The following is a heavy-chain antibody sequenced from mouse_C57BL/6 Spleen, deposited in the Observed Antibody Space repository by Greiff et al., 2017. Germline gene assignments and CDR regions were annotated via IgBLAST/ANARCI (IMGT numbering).Heavy chain of an antibody. V-gene: IGHV1-82*01. CDR3: ARMGNSYAMDY. CDR2: IYPGDGDT. CDR1: GYAFSSSW. Sequence: QVQLQQSGPELVKPGASVKISCKASGYAFSSSWMNWVKQRPGKGLEWIGRIYPGDGDTNSNGKFKGKATLTADKSSSTAYMQLSSLTSEDSAVYFCARMGNSYAMDYWGQGTSVTVSS. J-gene: IGHJ4*01. D-gene: IGHD2-1*01.